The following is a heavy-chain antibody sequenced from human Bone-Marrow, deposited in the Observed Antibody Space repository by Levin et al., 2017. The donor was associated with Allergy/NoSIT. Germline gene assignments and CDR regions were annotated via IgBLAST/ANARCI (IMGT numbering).Heavy chain of an antibody. J-gene: IGHJ4*02. Sequence: RGESLKISCAASGFTFSRYWMHWVRQAPGKGLEWVSRTNEDGSIKTYADSVKDRFTISRDNVENTLYLQMNSLRAEDTAVYYCARDLYGADDYWGQGTLVTVSS. CDR2: TNEDGSIK. CDR3: ARDLYGADDY. D-gene: IGHD4-17*01. CDR1: GFTFSRYW. V-gene: IGHV3-74*01.